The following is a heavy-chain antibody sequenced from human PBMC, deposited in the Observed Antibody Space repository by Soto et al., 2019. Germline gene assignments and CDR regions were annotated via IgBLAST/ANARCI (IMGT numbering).Heavy chain of an antibody. CDR3: ARDQDDSSGYLRRYGMDV. Sequence: PSETLSLTCTVSGGSVGSGSYYWSWIRQPPGKGLEWIGYIYYSGSTNYNPSLKSRVTISVDTSKNQFSLKLSSVTAADTAVYYCARDQDDSSGYLRRYGMDVWGQGTTVTVSS. J-gene: IGHJ6*02. CDR1: GGSVGSGSYY. D-gene: IGHD3-22*01. V-gene: IGHV4-61*01. CDR2: IYYSGST.